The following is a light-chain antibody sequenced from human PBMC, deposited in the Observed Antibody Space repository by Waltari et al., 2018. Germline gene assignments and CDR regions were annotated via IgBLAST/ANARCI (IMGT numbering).Light chain of an antibody. V-gene: IGKV3-20*01. Sequence: VLTQSPGTLSLSPGERVTLSCRASQSLSKKYLAWYQQKPRQAPRLLIYGASSRAAGIPDRFSGSGSVTDFTLTISRLEPEDFAMYYCQQYGSSVMYTFGQGTKLEFK. CDR1: QSLSKKY. CDR3: QQYGSSVMYT. J-gene: IGKJ2*01. CDR2: GAS.